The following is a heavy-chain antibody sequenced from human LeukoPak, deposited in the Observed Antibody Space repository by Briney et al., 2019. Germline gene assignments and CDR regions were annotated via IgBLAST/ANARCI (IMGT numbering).Heavy chain of an antibody. CDR1: GGSISSSSYY. V-gene: IGHV4-39*01. D-gene: IGHD3-22*01. CDR3: ARHLVDYYDSSGYWF. Sequence: SETLSLTCTVSGGSISSSSYYWGWIRQPPGQGLEWVGSIYYSGSTYYNPSLKSRVTISVDTSKNQFSLKLSSVTAADTAVYYCARHLVDYYDSSGYWFWGQGTLVTVSS. J-gene: IGHJ4*02. CDR2: IYYSGST.